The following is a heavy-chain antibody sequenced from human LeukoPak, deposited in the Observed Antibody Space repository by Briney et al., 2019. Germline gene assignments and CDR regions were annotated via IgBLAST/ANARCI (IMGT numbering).Heavy chain of an antibody. V-gene: IGHV4-39*01. CDR3: ARGPPGAAGADWFDP. CDR1: SDSIYSSNYY. J-gene: IGHJ5*02. CDR2: IYYSGST. D-gene: IGHD6-13*01. Sequence: SETLSLTCTVSSDSIYSSNYYWGWIRQPPGKGLEWIGSIYYSGSTYYNSSLKSRVTISVDTSKNQFSLKLSSLTAADTAVYYCARGPPGAAGADWFDPWGQGTLVTVSS.